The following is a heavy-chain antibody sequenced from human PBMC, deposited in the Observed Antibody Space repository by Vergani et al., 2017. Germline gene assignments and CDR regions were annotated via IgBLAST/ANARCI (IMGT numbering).Heavy chain of an antibody. CDR2: ISYEGSNK. J-gene: IGHJ5*02. V-gene: IGHV3-30*14. Sequence: QVQLVESGGGVVQPGRSLRLSCAASGFTFSSYAMHWVRQAPGKGLEWVAGISYEGSNKYYADSVKGRFTISRDNSKNTLYLQMNILRAEDTALYYCARDKGTQYYYDSSGWFDPWGQGTLVTVSS. CDR1: GFTFSSYA. D-gene: IGHD3-22*01. CDR3: ARDKGTQYYYDSSGWFDP.